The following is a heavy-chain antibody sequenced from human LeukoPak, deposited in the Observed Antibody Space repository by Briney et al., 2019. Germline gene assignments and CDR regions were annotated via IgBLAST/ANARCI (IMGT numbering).Heavy chain of an antibody. CDR3: ARRPTVTTFFDY. D-gene: IGHD4-17*01. J-gene: IGHJ4*02. Sequence: SETLSLTCTVSGGSISSYYWSWIRQPPGKGLEWIGYIYNSGSANYNPSLKSRVTISVDTSKNQFSLKLSSVTAADTAVYYCARRPTVTTFFDYWGQGTLVTVSS. CDR1: GGSISSYY. CDR2: IYNSGSA. V-gene: IGHV4-59*01.